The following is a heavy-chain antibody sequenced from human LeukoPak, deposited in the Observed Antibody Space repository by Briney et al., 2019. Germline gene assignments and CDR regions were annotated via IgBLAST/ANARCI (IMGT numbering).Heavy chain of an antibody. CDR1: GGSISGYY. Sequence: PSETLSLTCTVSGGSISGYYWSWIRQPPGKGLEWIGYIYYSGSTNYNPSLKSRVTISVDTSKNQFSLKLSSVTAADTAVYYCARRGYSYGHYFDYWGQGTLVTVSS. D-gene: IGHD5-18*01. V-gene: IGHV4-59*01. CDR2: IYYSGST. J-gene: IGHJ4*02. CDR3: ARRGYSYGHYFDY.